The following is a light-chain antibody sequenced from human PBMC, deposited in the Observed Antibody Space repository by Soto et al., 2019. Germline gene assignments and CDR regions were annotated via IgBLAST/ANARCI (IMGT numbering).Light chain of an antibody. J-gene: IGLJ3*02. CDR2: DVS. Sequence: QSALTQPASVSGSPGQSITISCTGSSSDIGSQNFVAWYQHQPGKAPKLIISDVSNRPFGVSTRFSGSRSGNTAFLTLSGLQADDEADYYCSSYARSTSVVFGGGTKLTVL. CDR3: SSYARSTSVV. CDR1: SSDIGSQNF. V-gene: IGLV2-14*03.